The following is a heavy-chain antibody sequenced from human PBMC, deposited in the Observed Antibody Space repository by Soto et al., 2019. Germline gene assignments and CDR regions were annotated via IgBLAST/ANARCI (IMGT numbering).Heavy chain of an antibody. CDR1: GFTFSAYS. CDR3: ARAHGPSLGSCLDL. D-gene: IGHD2-2*01. Sequence: QVQLVESGGGVVQPGRSLRLSCAASGFTFSAYSMHWVRQAPGEGLEWVAVIWYDGGSEYYADSVEGRFTVSRDNAKNTVYLHMDTLRGDDTAVYYCARAHGPSLGSCLDLWGQGTLVTVSA. J-gene: IGHJ5*02. CDR2: IWYDGGSE. V-gene: IGHV3-33*01.